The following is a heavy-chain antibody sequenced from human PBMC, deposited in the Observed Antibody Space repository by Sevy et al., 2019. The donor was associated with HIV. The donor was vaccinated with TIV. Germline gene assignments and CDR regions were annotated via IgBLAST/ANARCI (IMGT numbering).Heavy chain of an antibody. Sequence: SETLSLTCAVYGGSFSGYYWSWIRQPPGKGLEWIGEINHSGSTNYNPSLKSRVTISVDKSKNQFSLKLSTVTAADTYVYYCARGYCSGGSCAAGSWFDPWGQGTLVTVSS. D-gene: IGHD2-15*01. CDR2: INHSGST. CDR1: GGSFSGYY. J-gene: IGHJ5*02. CDR3: ARGYCSGGSCAAGSWFDP. V-gene: IGHV4-34*01.